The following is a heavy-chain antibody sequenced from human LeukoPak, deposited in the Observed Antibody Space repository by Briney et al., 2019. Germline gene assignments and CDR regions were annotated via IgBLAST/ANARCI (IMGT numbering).Heavy chain of an antibody. CDR1: GFTFGSYS. J-gene: IGHJ4*02. CDR3: ARAVDTAMVYFDY. Sequence: PGGSLRLSCAASGFTFGSYSMNWVRQAPGKGLEWVSSISSSSSYIYYADSVKGRFTISRDNAKNSLYLQMNSLRAEDTAVYYCARAVDTAMVYFDYWGQGTLVAVSS. CDR2: ISSSSSYI. V-gene: IGHV3-21*01. D-gene: IGHD5-18*01.